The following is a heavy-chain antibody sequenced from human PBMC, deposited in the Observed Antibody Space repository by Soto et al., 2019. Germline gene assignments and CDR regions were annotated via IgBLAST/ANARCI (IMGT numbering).Heavy chain of an antibody. V-gene: IGHV3-48*02. CDR1: GFTFSSYS. Sequence: EVQLVESGGGLVQPGGSLRLSCAASGFTFSSYSMNWVRQAPGKGLEWVSYISSSSSTIYYADSVKGRFTISRDNAKNSLYLQMHSLRDEDTAVYYCARAEWELPPDYWGQGTLVTVSS. CDR3: ARAEWELPPDY. CDR2: ISSSSSTI. D-gene: IGHD1-26*01. J-gene: IGHJ4*02.